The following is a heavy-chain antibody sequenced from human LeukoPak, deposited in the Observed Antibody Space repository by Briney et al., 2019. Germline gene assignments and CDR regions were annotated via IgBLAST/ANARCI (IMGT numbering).Heavy chain of an antibody. Sequence: SETLSLTCTVSGGSISSSSCYWGWIRQPPGKGLQWIGSIYYSGSTYYNPSLKSRVTISVDTSKNQFSLKLSSVTAADTAVYYCARVSRSGYYSDYWGQGTLVTVSS. CDR1: GGSISSSSCY. D-gene: IGHD3-3*01. J-gene: IGHJ4*02. V-gene: IGHV4-39*07. CDR2: IYYSGST. CDR3: ARVSRSGYYSDY.